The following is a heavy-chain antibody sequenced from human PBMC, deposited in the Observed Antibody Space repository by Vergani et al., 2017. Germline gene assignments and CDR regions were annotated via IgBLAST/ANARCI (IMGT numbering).Heavy chain of an antibody. D-gene: IGHD3-3*01. Sequence: EVQLVETGGGLIQPGGSLRLSCAASGFTVSSNYMSWVRQAPGKGLEWVSVIYSGGSTYYADSVKGRFTISRDNSKNTLYLQMNSLRAEDTAVYYCARSYDFWSGYVLWGQGTLVTVSS. CDR2: IYSGGST. J-gene: IGHJ4*02. CDR1: GFTVSSNY. V-gene: IGHV3-53*02. CDR3: ARSYDFWSGYVL.